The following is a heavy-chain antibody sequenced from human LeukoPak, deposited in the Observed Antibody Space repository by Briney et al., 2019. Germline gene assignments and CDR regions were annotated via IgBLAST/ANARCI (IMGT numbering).Heavy chain of an antibody. J-gene: IGHJ4*02. CDR3: AKGWSYYFDY. D-gene: IGHD1-26*01. CDR2: ISGSGGSA. V-gene: IGHV3-23*01. CDR1: GFTFSSYA. Sequence: GGSLRLSCAASGFTFSSYAMSWVRQAPGKGLEWVSAISGSGGSAYYADSVKGRFTISRDNSRNTLYLQMNSLRAEDTAVYYCAKGWSYYFDYWGQGTLVTVSS.